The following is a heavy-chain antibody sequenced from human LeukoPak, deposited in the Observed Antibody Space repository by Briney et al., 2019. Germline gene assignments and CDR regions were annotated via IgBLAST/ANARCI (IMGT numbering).Heavy chain of an antibody. J-gene: IGHJ6*03. CDR3: TTSKSYSNYWTNYYYYYMDV. Sequence: GGSLRLSCAASGFTFSNAWMSWVRQAPGKGLEWVGRIKSKTDGGTTDYAAPVKGRFTISRDDSKTTLYLQMNSLKTEDTAVYYCTTSKSYSNYWTNYYYYYMDVWGKGTTVTVSS. V-gene: IGHV3-15*01. CDR2: IKSKTDGGTT. D-gene: IGHD4-11*01. CDR1: GFTFSNAW.